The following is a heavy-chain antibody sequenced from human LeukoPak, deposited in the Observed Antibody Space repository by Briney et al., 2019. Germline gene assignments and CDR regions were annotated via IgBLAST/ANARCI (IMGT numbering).Heavy chain of an antibody. CDR1: GYTFTSYD. Sequence: ASVKVSCKASGYTFTSYDINWVRLATGQGLEWMGWMNPNSGNTGYAQKFQGRVTMTRNTSISTAYMELSSLRSEDTAVYYCARAPYYDISTGYLYYYYYYGMDVWGQGTTVTVSS. J-gene: IGHJ6*02. CDR3: ARAPYYDISTGYLYYYYYYGMDV. D-gene: IGHD3-9*01. CDR2: MNPNSGNT. V-gene: IGHV1-8*01.